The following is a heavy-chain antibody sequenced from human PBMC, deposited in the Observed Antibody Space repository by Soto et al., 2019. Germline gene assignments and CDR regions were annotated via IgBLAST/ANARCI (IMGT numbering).Heavy chain of an antibody. J-gene: IGHJ6*02. CDR1: GFTFTLYA. CDR2: ISYDGSNK. CDR3: ARNYYYYGMDV. Sequence: QPGGSLRLSCAASGFTFTLYAIHWVRQAPGKGLEWVAVISYDGSNKCYADSVKGRFTISRDNSKNTLYLQMNSLRAEDTAVYYCARNYYYYGMDVWGQGTTVTVSS. V-gene: IGHV3-30*04.